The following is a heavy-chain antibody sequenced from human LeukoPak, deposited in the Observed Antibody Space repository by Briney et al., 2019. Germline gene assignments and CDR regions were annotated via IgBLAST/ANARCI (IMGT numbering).Heavy chain of an antibody. D-gene: IGHD1-26*01. CDR3: ATVLLGATTLFDY. CDR2: FDPEDGET. Sequence: ASVKVPCKVSGYTLTELSMHWVRQAPGKGLEWMGGFDPEDGETIYAQKFQGRVTMTEDTSTDTAYMELSSLRSEDTAVYYCATVLLGATTLFDYWGQGTLVTVSS. V-gene: IGHV1-24*01. CDR1: GYTLTELS. J-gene: IGHJ4*02.